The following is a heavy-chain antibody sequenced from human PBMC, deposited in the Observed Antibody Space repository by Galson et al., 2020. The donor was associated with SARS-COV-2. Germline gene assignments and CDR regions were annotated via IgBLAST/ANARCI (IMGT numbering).Heavy chain of an antibody. CDR1: GFTFSNYA. D-gene: IGHD6-13*01. V-gene: IGHV3-30*04. J-gene: IGHJ3*02. Sequence: GGSLRLSCAASGFTFSNYAMHWVRQAPGEGLVWVAFISYDGFTTYYADSVKGRFTISRDNSKNTLYLQMNSLRAEDTALYSCARAGIAAAGDDAFDIWGQGTMVTVSS. CDR2: ISYDGFTT. CDR3: ARAGIAAAGDDAFDI.